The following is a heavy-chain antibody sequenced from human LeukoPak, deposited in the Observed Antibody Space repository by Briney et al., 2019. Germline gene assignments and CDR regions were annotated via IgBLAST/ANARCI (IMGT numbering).Heavy chain of an antibody. J-gene: IGHJ4*02. V-gene: IGHV4-34*01. CDR1: GGSFSGYY. CDR3: ARERRVLRFLEWLPYPYYFDY. CDR2: INHSGST. D-gene: IGHD3-3*01. Sequence: SETLSLNCAVYGGSFSGYYWSWIRQPPGQGLEWIGEINHSGSTNYNPSLKSRVTIPVDTSENQFSLKLSSVTAADTAVYYCARERRVLRFLEWLPYPYYFDYWGQGTLVTVSS.